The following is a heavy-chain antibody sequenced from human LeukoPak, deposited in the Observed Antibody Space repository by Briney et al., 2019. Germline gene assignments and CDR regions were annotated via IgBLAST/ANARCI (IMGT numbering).Heavy chain of an antibody. CDR3: ARGIAAADEQGDFDY. J-gene: IGHJ4*02. CDR1: GGSISSYY. D-gene: IGHD6-13*01. Sequence: SETLSLTCTVSGGSISSYYWSWIRQPPGKGLEWIGHIYYSGSTSYNPSLKSRITISVDPSKNQFSLNLSSVTAADTAVYYCARGIAAADEQGDFDYWGQGTLVTVSS. V-gene: IGHV4-59*12. CDR2: IYYSGST.